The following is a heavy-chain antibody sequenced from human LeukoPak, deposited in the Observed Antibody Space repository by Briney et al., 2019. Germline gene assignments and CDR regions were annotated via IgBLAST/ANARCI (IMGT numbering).Heavy chain of an antibody. J-gene: IGHJ4*02. D-gene: IGHD3-22*01. CDR2: IYYTGST. CDR1: GDSITSSSYY. V-gene: IGHV4-39*01. Sequence: PSETLSLTCTVSGDSITSSSYYWGWIRQPPGKGLEWIGSIYYTGSTYYNPSLKSRVTMSVDTSKNQFSLKLSSVTAADTAVYYCARPGGYDSSGYYEYYFDYWGQGTLVTVSP. CDR3: ARPGGYDSSGYYEYYFDY.